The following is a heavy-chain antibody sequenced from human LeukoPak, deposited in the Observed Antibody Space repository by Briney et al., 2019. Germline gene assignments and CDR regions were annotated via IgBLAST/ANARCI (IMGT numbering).Heavy chain of an antibody. J-gene: IGHJ4*02. CDR2: INSDGSST. Sequence: GGSLRLSCAASGFTFSSYWMHWVRHAPGKGLVWVSRINSDGSSTSYADSVKGRFTISRDNAKNSLYLQMSSLRAEDTAIYYCARETDSTLFDYWGQGTLVTVSS. D-gene: IGHD2-2*01. CDR1: GFTFSSYW. V-gene: IGHV3-74*01. CDR3: ARETDSTLFDY.